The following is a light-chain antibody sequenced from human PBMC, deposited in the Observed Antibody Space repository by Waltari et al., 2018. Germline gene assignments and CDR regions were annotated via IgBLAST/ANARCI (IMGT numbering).Light chain of an antibody. CDR1: QSLLHSKGYNY. Sequence: DLVMTQSPLTLLVTPGEPAYISCRSSQSLLHSKGYNYLHWYLQKPGQSPLLLIYLDSNRASGVPDRFSGSASGTDFTLKISRVEAEDVGVYYCMQSLQTPITFGQGTRLEIK. CDR2: LDS. V-gene: IGKV2-28*01. J-gene: IGKJ5*01. CDR3: MQSLQTPIT.